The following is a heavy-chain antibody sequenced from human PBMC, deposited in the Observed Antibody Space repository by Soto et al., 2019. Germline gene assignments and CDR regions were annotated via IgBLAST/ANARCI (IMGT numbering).Heavy chain of an antibody. V-gene: IGHV4-30-4*01. J-gene: IGHJ4*02. CDR3: ARVTHDSPFDY. CDR2: IYYSGST. CDR1: GGSISSGDYY. D-gene: IGHD3-22*01. Sequence: PSETLSLTCTVSGGSISSGDYYWSWIRQPPGKGLEWIGYIYYSGSTYYNPSLKSRVTISVDTSKNQFSLKLSSVTAADTAVYYCARVTHDSPFDYWGQGTLVTVSP.